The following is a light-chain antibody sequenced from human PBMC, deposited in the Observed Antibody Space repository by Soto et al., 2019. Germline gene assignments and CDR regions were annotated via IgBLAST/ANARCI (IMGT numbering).Light chain of an antibody. CDR3: QQYGVTPPNT. Sequence: ELASTQSPGTVSMSLGYRATLCCRPSQIVTSPYLAWVQQKPGQAHRLLLYGASNRATGIPDRFIGSVSGTDFTLTISGLEPEDLALYYCQQYGVTPPNTFGGGTKVDIK. V-gene: IGKV3-20*01. J-gene: IGKJ4*02. CDR2: GAS. CDR1: QIVTSPY.